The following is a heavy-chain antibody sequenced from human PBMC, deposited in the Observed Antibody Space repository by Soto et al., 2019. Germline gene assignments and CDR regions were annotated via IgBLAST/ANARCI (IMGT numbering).Heavy chain of an antibody. J-gene: IGHJ4*02. Sequence: QVQLVESGGGLVEPGGSLRLSCAASGFKFGDHYMTWIRQAPGKGLEWVSKISGDGTTQYYADSVKGRFTVSRDNTKNSLHLQMNRLRAEDTALYYCAGDPFYYASGFWGQGTLVIVSS. V-gene: IGHV3-11*01. D-gene: IGHD3-10*01. CDR1: GFKFGDHY. CDR2: ISGDGTTQ. CDR3: AGDPFYYASGF.